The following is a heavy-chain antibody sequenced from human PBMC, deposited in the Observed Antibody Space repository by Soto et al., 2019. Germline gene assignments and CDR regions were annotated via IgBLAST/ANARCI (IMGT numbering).Heavy chain of an antibody. Sequence: SETLSLTCTVSGGSISSSSYYWGWIRQPPGKGLEWIGSIYYSGSTYYNPSLKSRVTISVDTSKNQFSLKLSSVTAADTAVYYCARLPYCSGGSCYFFDPDNWFDPWGQGTLVTVS. D-gene: IGHD2-15*01. J-gene: IGHJ5*02. CDR3: ARLPYCSGGSCYFFDPDNWFDP. V-gene: IGHV4-39*01. CDR1: GGSISSSSYY. CDR2: IYYSGST.